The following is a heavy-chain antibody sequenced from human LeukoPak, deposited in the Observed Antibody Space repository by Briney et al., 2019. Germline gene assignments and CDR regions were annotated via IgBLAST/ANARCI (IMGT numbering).Heavy chain of an antibody. V-gene: IGHV4-30-2*01. D-gene: IGHD1-14*01. Sequence: PSQTLSLTCTVSGGSISSGGYYWSWIRQPPGKGLEWIGYIYHSGSTYYNPSLKSRVTISVDRSKNQFSLKLSSVTAADTAVYYCASFIGLEYSPGAFDIWGQGTMVTVSS. CDR3: ASFIGLEYSPGAFDI. J-gene: IGHJ3*02. CDR1: GGSISSGGYY. CDR2: IYHSGST.